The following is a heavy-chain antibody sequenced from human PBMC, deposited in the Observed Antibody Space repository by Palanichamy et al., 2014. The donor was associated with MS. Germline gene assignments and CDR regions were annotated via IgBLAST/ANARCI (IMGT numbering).Heavy chain of an antibody. V-gene: IGHV3-33*01. CDR3: AREAGIVGAWGFDY. Sequence: QVQLVESGGGVVQPGRSLRLSCAASGFTFSSYGMHWVRQAPGKGLEWVAVIWYDGSNKYYADSVKGRFTISRDNSKNTLYLQMNSLRAEDTAVYYCAREAGIVGAWGFDYWGQGTLVTVSS. J-gene: IGHJ4*02. CDR1: GFTFSSYG. CDR2: IWYDGSNK. D-gene: IGHD1-26*01.